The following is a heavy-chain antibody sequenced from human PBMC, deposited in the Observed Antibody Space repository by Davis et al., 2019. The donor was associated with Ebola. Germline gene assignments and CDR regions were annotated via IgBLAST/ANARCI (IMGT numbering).Heavy chain of an antibody. Sequence: GGSLRLSCAASGFSFSNYAMHWVRQAPGKGLEYVSGISSNGGTTYYADSANGRFTISRDNSKNTLFLQMGSLRAEDTAVYYCAKSGLSFGVVKYHYGMDVWGKGTTVTVSS. CDR3: AKSGLSFGVVKYHYGMDV. D-gene: IGHD3-3*01. V-gene: IGHV3-64*02. CDR2: ISSNGGTT. J-gene: IGHJ6*04. CDR1: GFSFSNYA.